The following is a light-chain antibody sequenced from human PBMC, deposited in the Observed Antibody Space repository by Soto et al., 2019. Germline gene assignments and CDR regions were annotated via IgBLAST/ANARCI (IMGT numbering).Light chain of an antibody. CDR2: AAS. CDR3: QQSYSTPWT. Sequence: DIQMTQSPSSVSASVGDRVTITCRASQGISSYLNWYQQKPGKVPKLLIYAASSLQSGVPSRFSGSGSGTDFTLTISSLQPEDFATYYCQQSYSTPWTFGQGTKVEIK. V-gene: IGKV1-39*01. J-gene: IGKJ1*01. CDR1: QGISSY.